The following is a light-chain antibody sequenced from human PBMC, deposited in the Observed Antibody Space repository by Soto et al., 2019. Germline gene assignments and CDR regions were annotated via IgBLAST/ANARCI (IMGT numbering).Light chain of an antibody. J-gene: IGKJ2*01. Sequence: DIQMTQSPSSLSASVGDRVTITCQASQDISNYLNWFQQKRGTAPKLLIHDASNLETGVPSRFSGSGFRTHFTLTISSLQPEDIATYYCQQYDTLPYTFGQGTDL. CDR2: DAS. V-gene: IGKV1-33*01. CDR1: QDISNY. CDR3: QQYDTLPYT.